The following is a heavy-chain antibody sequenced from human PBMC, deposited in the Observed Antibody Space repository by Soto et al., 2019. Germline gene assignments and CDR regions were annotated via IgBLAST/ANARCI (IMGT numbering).Heavy chain of an antibody. CDR2: ISAYNGNT. CDR1: GYTFTSYG. J-gene: IGHJ4*02. V-gene: IGHV1-18*01. CDR3: ARDKGDGSGSYYGY. D-gene: IGHD3-10*01. Sequence: QVQLVQSGAEVKKPGASVKVSCKASGYTFTSYGISWVRQAPGQGLEWMGWISAYNGNTNYAQKLQGRVTMTRDTSKSTAYRELRSLRSDETAVYYCARDKGDGSGSYYGYWGQGTLVTVSS.